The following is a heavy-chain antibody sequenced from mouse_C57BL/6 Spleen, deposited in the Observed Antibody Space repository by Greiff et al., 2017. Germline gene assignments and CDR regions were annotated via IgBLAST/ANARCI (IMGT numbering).Heavy chain of an antibody. Sequence: VQLQQSGAELVRPGASVKLSCKASGYTFTDYYINWVKQRPGQGLEWIARIYPGSGNTYYNEKFKGKATLNAEKSSITAYMQLSTLTSEDSAFYFCARSDLYYAMDYWGQGTSVTVSS. CDR1: GYTFTDYY. CDR3: ARSDLYYAMDY. V-gene: IGHV1-76*01. CDR2: IYPGSGNT. J-gene: IGHJ4*01.